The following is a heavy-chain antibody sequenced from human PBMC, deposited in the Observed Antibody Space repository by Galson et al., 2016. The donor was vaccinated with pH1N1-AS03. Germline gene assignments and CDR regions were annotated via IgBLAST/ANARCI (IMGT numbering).Heavy chain of an antibody. D-gene: IGHD1-1*01. V-gene: IGHV6-1*01. Sequence: CAISGDSVSSNSAAWNWIRLSPSRGLEWLGRTYYRSRWKSDYAVSVKSRIIINPDTSKNQFSLQLNSVTPEDTAIYYCAGMQLGALHFWGRGTLVTVSS. CDR3: AGMQLGALHF. J-gene: IGHJ4*02. CDR1: GDSVSSNSAA. CDR2: TYYRSRWKS.